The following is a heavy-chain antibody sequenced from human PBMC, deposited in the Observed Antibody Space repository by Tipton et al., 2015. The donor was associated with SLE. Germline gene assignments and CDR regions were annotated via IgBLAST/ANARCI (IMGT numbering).Heavy chain of an antibody. CDR2: IYGGGGT. V-gene: IGHV4-59*08. CDR1: GASVSPYY. D-gene: IGHD1-1*01. Sequence: TLSLTCTASGASVSPYYWSWIRQPPGKGLEWIGYIYGGGGTHYKPSLRSRVTISVDTSKNQFSLKLPSGTAADTAVYSCARHFPRQVNDLYCFDSWGQGTLVTVSS. CDR3: ARHFPRQVNDLYCFDS. J-gene: IGHJ4*02.